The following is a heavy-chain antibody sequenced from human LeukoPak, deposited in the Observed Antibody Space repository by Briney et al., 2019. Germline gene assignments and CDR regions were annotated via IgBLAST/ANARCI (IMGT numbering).Heavy chain of an antibody. V-gene: IGHV3-73*01. Sequence: GGSLRLSCAASGFTFSGAAMHWVRQASGKGLEWVGHIRSKANSYATAYAASVKGRFTISRDDSKNTAYLQMTGLKTEDTAVYYCIHYGSGSYSTDYWGQGTLVTVSS. CDR3: IHYGSGSYSTDY. J-gene: IGHJ4*02. CDR2: IRSKANSYAT. D-gene: IGHD3-10*01. CDR1: GFTFSGAA.